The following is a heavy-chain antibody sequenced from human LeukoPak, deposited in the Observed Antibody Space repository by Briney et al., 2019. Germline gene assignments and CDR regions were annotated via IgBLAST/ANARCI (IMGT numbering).Heavy chain of an antibody. J-gene: IGHJ4*02. CDR1: GFTFSTYS. V-gene: IGHV3-21*01. CDR3: ARDYGSGSYWVDY. D-gene: IGHD3-10*01. Sequence: GGSLRLSCAASGFTFSTYSMNWVRQAPGKGLEWVSSISSSSSYRYYADSVKGRFTISRDNAKNSLYLQMNSLRAEDTAVYYCARDYGSGSYWVDYWGQGTLVTVSS. CDR2: ISSSSSYR.